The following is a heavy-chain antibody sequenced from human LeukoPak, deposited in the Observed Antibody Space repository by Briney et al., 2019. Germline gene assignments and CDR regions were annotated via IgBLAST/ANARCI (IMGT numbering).Heavy chain of an antibody. Sequence: GRSLRLSCAASGFIFSSYGIHWVRQAPGRGLEWVAVISYDGSNKYYADSVKGRFTISRDNSKNTLYLQMNSLRAEDTAVYYCARVGSGWEEYFQHWGQGTLVTVSS. J-gene: IGHJ1*01. V-gene: IGHV3-30*19. CDR3: ARVGSGWEEYFQH. CDR1: GFIFSSYG. CDR2: ISYDGSNK. D-gene: IGHD6-19*01.